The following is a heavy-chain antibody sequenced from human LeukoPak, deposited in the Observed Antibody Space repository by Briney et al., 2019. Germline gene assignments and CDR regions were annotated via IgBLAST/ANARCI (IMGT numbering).Heavy chain of an antibody. CDR2: IYYSGST. J-gene: IGHJ4*02. V-gene: IGHV4-59*01. CDR1: GGSISSYY. Sequence: SETLSLTCTVSGGSISSYYWSWIRQPPGKGLEWTGYIYYSGSTNYNPSLKSRVTISVDTSKNQFSLKLSSVTAADTAVYYCAREARLGSGSYYLFDYWGQGTLVTVSS. D-gene: IGHD3-10*01. CDR3: AREARLGSGSYYLFDY.